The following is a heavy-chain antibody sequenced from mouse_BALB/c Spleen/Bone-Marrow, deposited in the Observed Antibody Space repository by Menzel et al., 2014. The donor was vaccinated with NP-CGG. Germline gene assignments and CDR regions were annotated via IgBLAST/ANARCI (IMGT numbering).Heavy chain of an antibody. CDR2: INPGSGGT. V-gene: IGHV1-54*01. J-gene: IGHJ4*01. Sequence: QVQLKESGAELVRPRTSVKVSCKASGYAFTNYLIEWVKQRPGQGLEWIGVINPGSGGTNYNEKFKGKATLTADKSSSTAYMQLSSLTSDDSAVYFCARWDYAMDYWGQGTSVTVSS. CDR1: GYAFTNYL. CDR3: ARWDYAMDY.